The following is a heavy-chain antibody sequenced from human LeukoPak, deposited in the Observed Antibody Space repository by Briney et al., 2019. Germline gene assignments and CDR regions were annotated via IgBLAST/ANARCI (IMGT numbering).Heavy chain of an antibody. CDR2: IYYSGST. CDR1: GGSISSYY. D-gene: IGHD3-3*01. CDR3: ARFGYYDFWSGYYPDY. Sequence: SETLSLTCSVSGGSISSYYWSWIRQPPGKGLEWIGYIYYSGSTNYNPSLKSRVTISVDTSKNQFSLKLSSVTAADTAVYYCARFGYYDFWSGYYPDYWGQGTLVTVSS. J-gene: IGHJ4*02. V-gene: IGHV4-59*01.